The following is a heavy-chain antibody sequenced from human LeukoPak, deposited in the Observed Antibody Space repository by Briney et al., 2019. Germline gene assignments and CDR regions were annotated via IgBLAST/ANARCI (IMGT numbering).Heavy chain of an antibody. D-gene: IGHD3-22*01. V-gene: IGHV3-73*01. CDR3: ARANYYDSSGYYYNYYYYMDV. J-gene: IGHJ6*03. CDR1: GFTFSGSA. Sequence: GGSLRLSCAASGFTFSGSAMHWVRQASGKGLEWVGRIRSKANSYATAYPASVKGRFTISRDDSKNTAYLQMNSLRAEDTAVYYCARANYYDSSGYYYNYYYYMDVWGKGTTVTVSS. CDR2: IRSKANSYAT.